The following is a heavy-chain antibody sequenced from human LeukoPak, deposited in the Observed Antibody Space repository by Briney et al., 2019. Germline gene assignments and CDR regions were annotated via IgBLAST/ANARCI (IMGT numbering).Heavy chain of an antibody. CDR2: ISSSSYI. CDR1: GFTFSSYS. Sequence: GGSLRLSCAASGFTFSSYSMNWVRQAPGKGLEWVSSISSSSYIYYADSVKGRFTISGDNAKNSLYLQMNSLRAEDTAVYYCARVVGAARADYWGQGTLVTVSS. CDR3: ARVVGAARADY. D-gene: IGHD1-26*01. J-gene: IGHJ4*02. V-gene: IGHV3-21*01.